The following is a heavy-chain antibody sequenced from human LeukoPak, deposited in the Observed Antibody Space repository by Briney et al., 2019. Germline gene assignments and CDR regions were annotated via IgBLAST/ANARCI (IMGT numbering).Heavy chain of an antibody. CDR3: ARNYYKDV. CDR2: SRNKANRYTT. Sequence: PGGSLRLSCAASGFTFSDHYMDWVRQAPGKGLEWVGRSRNKANRYTTEYAASVQGRFTISRDDSKNSLYLQMNNLKTEDTAVYYCARNYYKDVWGKGTTVTVSS. J-gene: IGHJ6*03. CDR1: GFTFSDHY. V-gene: IGHV3-72*01.